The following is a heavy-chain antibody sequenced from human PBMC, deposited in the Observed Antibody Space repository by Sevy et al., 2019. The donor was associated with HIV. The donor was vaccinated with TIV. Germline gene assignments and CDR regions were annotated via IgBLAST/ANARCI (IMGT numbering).Heavy chain of an antibody. CDR2: ISYDGSNK. CDR3: AKDQADIVATLDY. V-gene: IGHV3-30*18. D-gene: IGHD5-12*01. Sequence: GSLRLSCAASGFTFSSYGMHWVRQAPGKGLEWVAVISYDGSNKYYADSVKGRFTISRGNSKNTLYLQMNSLRAEDTAVYYCAKDQADIVATLDYWGQGTLVTVSS. CDR1: GFTFSSYG. J-gene: IGHJ4*02.